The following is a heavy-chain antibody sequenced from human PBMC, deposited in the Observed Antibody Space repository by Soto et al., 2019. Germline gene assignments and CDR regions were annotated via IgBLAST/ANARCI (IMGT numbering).Heavy chain of an antibody. CDR2: INPSGGST. D-gene: IGHD3-22*01. Sequence: GASVKVSCKASGYTFTSYYMHWVRQAPGQGLEWMGIINPSGGSTSYAQKFQGRVTMTRGTSTSTVYMELSSLRSEDTAVYYYARSGLYYYDSSGPRCPDYWGQGTLVTVSS. V-gene: IGHV1-46*01. CDR1: GYTFTSYY. J-gene: IGHJ4*02. CDR3: ARSGLYYYDSSGPRCPDY.